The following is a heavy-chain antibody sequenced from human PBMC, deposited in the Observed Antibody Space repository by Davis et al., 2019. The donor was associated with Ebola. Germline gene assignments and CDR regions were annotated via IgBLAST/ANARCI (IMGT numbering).Heavy chain of an antibody. V-gene: IGHV4-30-4*02. CDR2: IYYSGST. Sequence: PSETLSLTCTVSGGSISSGDYYWSWIRQPPGKGLEWIGYIYYSGSTYYNPSLKSRVTISVDTSKNQFSLKLSSVTAADTAVYYCARAGSTLRYFPFDPWGQGTLVTVSS. D-gene: IGHD3-9*01. CDR1: GGSISSGDYY. CDR3: ARAGSTLRYFPFDP. J-gene: IGHJ5*02.